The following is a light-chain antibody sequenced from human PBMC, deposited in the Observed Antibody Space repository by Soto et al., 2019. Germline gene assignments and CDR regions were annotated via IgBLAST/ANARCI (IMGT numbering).Light chain of an antibody. CDR2: AAS. CDR3: QQTYTTPFT. Sequence: IQLTQSPSSLSASVGDRVTITCRASQDIATYLAWYQQKPGKAPKLLINAASSLQSGVPSRFSGSGSGTDFTLTISNLQPEDFATYYCQQTYTTPFTFGPGTKVDIK. J-gene: IGKJ3*01. CDR1: QDIATY. V-gene: IGKV1-39*01.